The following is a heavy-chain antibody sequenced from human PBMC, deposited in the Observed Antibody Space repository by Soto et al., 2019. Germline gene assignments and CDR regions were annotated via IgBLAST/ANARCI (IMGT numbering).Heavy chain of an antibody. CDR2: MNAKSGDT. CDR1: GYTFSDFD. V-gene: IGHV1-8*01. D-gene: IGHD3-3*01. Sequence: ASVKVSCKASGYTFSDFDINWLRQASGQGPEWMGWMNAKSGDTFFAQRFQGKFNMTWDTSLSTAYMEVGSLTSDDTAIYYCARANPFNYDGFDVWGQGTTVTVSS. CDR3: ARANPFNYDGFDV. J-gene: IGHJ6*02.